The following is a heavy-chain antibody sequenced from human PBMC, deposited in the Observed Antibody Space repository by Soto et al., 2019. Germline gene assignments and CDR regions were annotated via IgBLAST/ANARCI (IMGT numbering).Heavy chain of an antibody. D-gene: IGHD6-19*01. Sequence: GGSLRLSCAASGFTFDDYAMHWVRQAPGKGLEWVSGISWNSGSIGYADSVKGRFTISRDNAKNSLYLQMNSLRAEDTALYYCAKDSSGWSFDIWGQGTMVTVSS. J-gene: IGHJ3*02. CDR3: AKDSSGWSFDI. CDR1: GFTFDDYA. V-gene: IGHV3-9*01. CDR2: ISWNSGSI.